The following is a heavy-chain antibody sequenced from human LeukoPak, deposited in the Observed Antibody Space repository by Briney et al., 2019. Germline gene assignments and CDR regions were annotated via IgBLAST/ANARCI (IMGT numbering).Heavy chain of an antibody. D-gene: IGHD1-14*01. V-gene: IGHV4-4*09. CDR1: GGSISRDY. CDR2: IYDSGTT. Sequence: SETLSLTCTVSGGSISRDYWNWFRQPPGKGLEWIGYIYDSGTTIYNSSLKSRVAISGDTSKNQFSLKLTSVTAADTAVYYCARKLAGANFDFWGRGTLVTVSS. CDR3: ARKLAGANFDF. J-gene: IGHJ4*02.